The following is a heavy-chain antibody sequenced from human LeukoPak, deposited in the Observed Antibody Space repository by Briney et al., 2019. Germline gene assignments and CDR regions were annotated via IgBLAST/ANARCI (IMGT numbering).Heavy chain of an antibody. Sequence: ASVKVSCKASGYTFTSYYMHWVRQAPGQGLEWMGIINPSGGSTSYAQKFQGRVTMTRDTSTSTVYMELSSLRSEDTAVYYCARVGCSGGSCYSFDYWGQGTLVTISS. CDR3: ARVGCSGGSCYSFDY. J-gene: IGHJ4*02. D-gene: IGHD2-15*01. V-gene: IGHV1-46*01. CDR2: INPSGGST. CDR1: GYTFTSYY.